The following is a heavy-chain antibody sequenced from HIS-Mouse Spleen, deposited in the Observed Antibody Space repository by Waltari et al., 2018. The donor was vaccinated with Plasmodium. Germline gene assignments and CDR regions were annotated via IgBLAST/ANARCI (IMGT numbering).Heavy chain of an antibody. V-gene: IGHV4-34*01. Sequence: QVQLQQWGAGLLTPSETLSLTCAVYGGSFSGYYWSWIRQPPGKGLEWIGEINHSGSTNYNPSLKSRGTISVDTSKNQFSLKLSSVTAADTAVYYCARGRVLGTSSGYFDLWGRGTLVTVSS. CDR3: ARGRVLGTSSGYFDL. CDR1: GGSFSGYY. J-gene: IGHJ2*01. D-gene: IGHD3-10*01. CDR2: INHSGST.